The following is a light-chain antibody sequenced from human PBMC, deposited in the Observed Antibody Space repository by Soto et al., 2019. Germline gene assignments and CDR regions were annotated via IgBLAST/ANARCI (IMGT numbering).Light chain of an antibody. CDR3: QQYNSSPT. V-gene: IGKV1-5*03. CDR1: QSISSW. CDR2: KAS. Sequence: DIQMTQSPSTLSASVGDRVTITCRASQSISSWLAWYQQKPGKAPKLLIYKASSLESGVPSRFSGSGSGTEFPLTISSLPPDDFANYYCQQYNSSPTFGQGTKVEIK. J-gene: IGKJ1*01.